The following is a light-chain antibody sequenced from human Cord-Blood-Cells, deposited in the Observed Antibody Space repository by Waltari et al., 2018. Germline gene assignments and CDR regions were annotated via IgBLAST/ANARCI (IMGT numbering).Light chain of an antibody. J-gene: IGKJ4*01. CDR2: AAS. Sequence: DIQMTQFLSFLSASVGDRVTITCRASQSISSYLNWYQQKPGKAPKLPIYAASSLQSGVPSRFSGSGSGTDFTLTISSLQPEDFATYYCQQSYSTPFGGGTKVEIK. CDR3: QQSYSTP. CDR1: QSISSY. V-gene: IGKV1-39*01.